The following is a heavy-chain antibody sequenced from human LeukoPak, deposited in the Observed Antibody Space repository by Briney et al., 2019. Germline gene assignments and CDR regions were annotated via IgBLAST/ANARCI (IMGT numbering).Heavy chain of an antibody. Sequence: ASVKVSCKASGYTFTSYGISWVRQAPGQGLEWMGWISAYNGNTNYAQKLQGRVTMTTDTSTSTAYMELRSLRSDHTAVYYCARDCVVVPAANYYYYGMDVWGKGTTVTVSS. J-gene: IGHJ6*04. CDR3: ARDCVVVPAANYYYYGMDV. D-gene: IGHD2-2*01. CDR2: ISAYNGNT. CDR1: GYTFTSYG. V-gene: IGHV1-18*04.